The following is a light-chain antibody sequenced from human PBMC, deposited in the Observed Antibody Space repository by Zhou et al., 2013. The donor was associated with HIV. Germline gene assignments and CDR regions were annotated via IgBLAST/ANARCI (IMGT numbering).Light chain of an antibody. CDR1: QSINTF. J-gene: IGKJ2*01. Sequence: DIQMTQSPSSVSASVGDRVTLTCRASQSINTFLYWYQHKPGKAPKLLIYAASTLQSGVPSRFSGSGSGTDFTLTISSLQPEDFATYYCQQSYSIPYTFGQGTKLEIK. V-gene: IGKV1-39*01. CDR2: AAS. CDR3: QQSYSIPYT.